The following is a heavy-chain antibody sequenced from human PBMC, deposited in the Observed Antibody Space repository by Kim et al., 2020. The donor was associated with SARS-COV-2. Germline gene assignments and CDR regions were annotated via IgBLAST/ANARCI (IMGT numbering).Heavy chain of an antibody. D-gene: IGHD3-22*01. J-gene: IGHJ4*02. V-gene: IGHV3-30*10. Sequence: YYKDALKGRFTNSRDNAKTPLYLLMNSLRAEETAVYYCARADSSGYYFDYWGQGTLVTVSS. CDR3: ARADSSGYYFDY.